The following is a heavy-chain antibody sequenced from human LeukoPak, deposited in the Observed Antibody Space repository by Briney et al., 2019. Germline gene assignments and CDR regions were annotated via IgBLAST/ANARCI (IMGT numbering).Heavy chain of an antibody. D-gene: IGHD4-23*01. CDR1: GASIASGSYH. Sequence: SQTLSLTCAISGASIASGSYHWNWIRQPAGSRPEYIGRISAGGRTNYNPSLKSRLTISMDTSKNHVSLTLSSVTAADTAVYYCTRGGHDYGGSFDTWGQGILVTVSS. J-gene: IGHJ5*02. V-gene: IGHV4-61*02. CDR2: ISAGGRT. CDR3: TRGGHDYGGSFDT.